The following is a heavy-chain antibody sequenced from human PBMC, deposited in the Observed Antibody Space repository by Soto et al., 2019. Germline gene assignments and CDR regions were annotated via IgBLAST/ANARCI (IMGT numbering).Heavy chain of an antibody. CDR1: VGSLDTYY. CDR3: ARGGSSDWQVALDM. Sequence: LXLTCVVSVGSLDTYYWNWIRQSPGKGLEWIGESNHRGSNNYSPSLKRRVTISLDTSKNQFSLKLTSVTAADTAVYYCARGGSSDWQVALDMWGQGTVVTVSS. J-gene: IGHJ3*02. CDR2: SNHRGSN. D-gene: IGHD6-19*01. V-gene: IGHV4-34*01.